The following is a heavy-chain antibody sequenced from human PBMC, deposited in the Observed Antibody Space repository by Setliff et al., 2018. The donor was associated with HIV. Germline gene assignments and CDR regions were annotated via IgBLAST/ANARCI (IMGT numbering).Heavy chain of an antibody. CDR2: IKQDGSET. J-gene: IGHJ3*02. V-gene: IGHV3-7*01. Sequence: PGGSLRLSCAAAGFTFSSYAMHWVRQTPGKGLEWVASIKQDGSETYYVDSVKGRFTISRDNAKNTMYLQMNRLRAEDADVYYSSRVVLQFLEWPRGDAFDIWGQGTMVTVSS. CDR1: GFTFSSYA. CDR3: SRVVLQFLEWPRGDAFDI. D-gene: IGHD3-3*01.